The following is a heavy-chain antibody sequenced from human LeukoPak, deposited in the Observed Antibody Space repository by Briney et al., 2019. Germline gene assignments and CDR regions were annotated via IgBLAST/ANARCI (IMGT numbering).Heavy chain of an antibody. Sequence: SETLSLTCTVSGGSISSSSYYWGWIRQPPGKGLEWIGSIYYSGSTYYNPSLKSRVTISVDTSKNQFSLKLSSVTAADTAVYYCARRPTLTGYPPFEYWGQGTLVTVSS. V-gene: IGHV4-39*01. CDR1: GGSISSSSYY. J-gene: IGHJ4*02. CDR3: ARRPTLTGYPPFEY. CDR2: IYYSGST. D-gene: IGHD3-9*01.